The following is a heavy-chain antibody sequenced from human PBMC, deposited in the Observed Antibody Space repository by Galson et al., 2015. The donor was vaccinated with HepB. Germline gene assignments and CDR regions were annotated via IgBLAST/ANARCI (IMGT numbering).Heavy chain of an antibody. V-gene: IGHV1-46*01. D-gene: IGHD2-2*01. Sequence: SVKVSCKASGYTFTSYYMHWVRQAPGQGLEWMGIINPSGGSTSYAQKFQGRVTMTRDTSTSTVYMELSSLRSEDTAVYYCARGEEGVVPALDYYYYMDVWGKGTTVTVPS. CDR1: GYTFTSYY. CDR2: INPSGGST. J-gene: IGHJ6*03. CDR3: ARGEEGVVPALDYYYYMDV.